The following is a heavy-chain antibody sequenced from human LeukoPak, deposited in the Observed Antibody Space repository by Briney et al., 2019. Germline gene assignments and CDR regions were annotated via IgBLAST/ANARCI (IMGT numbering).Heavy chain of an antibody. V-gene: IGHV3-23*01. J-gene: IGHJ4*02. Sequence: PGGSLRLSCAASGFTFSSYAMSSVRQAPGKGPEWVSAISGSGGSTYYADSVKGRFTISRDNSKNTLFLQMNSLRAEDTAVYYCAKAQWQVYYFDYWGQGTLVTVSS. CDR1: GFTFSSYA. D-gene: IGHD6-19*01. CDR2: ISGSGGST. CDR3: AKAQWQVYYFDY.